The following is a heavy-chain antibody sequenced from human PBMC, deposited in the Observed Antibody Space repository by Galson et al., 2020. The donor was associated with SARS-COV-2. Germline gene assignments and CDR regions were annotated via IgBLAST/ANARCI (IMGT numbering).Heavy chain of an antibody. J-gene: IGHJ3*02. V-gene: IGHV4-38-2*01. Sequence: PSETLSLTCAVSGYSISSGYYWGWIRQPPGKGLEWIGSIYHSGSTYYNPSLKSRVTISVDTSKNQFSLKLSSVTAEDTTVYYCARALSRRYCSGGSCYFAFDIWGQGTMVTVSS. CDR1: GYSISSGYY. CDR3: ARALSRRYCSGGSCYFAFDI. D-gene: IGHD2-15*01. CDR2: IYHSGST.